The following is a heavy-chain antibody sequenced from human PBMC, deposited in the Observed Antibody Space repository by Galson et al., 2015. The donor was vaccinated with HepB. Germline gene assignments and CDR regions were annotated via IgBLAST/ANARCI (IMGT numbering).Heavy chain of an antibody. CDR3: ARGHKNILVVPATSYYYYYMDV. V-gene: IGHV3-30-3*01. D-gene: IGHD2-2*01. Sequence: SLRLSCEASGFTFSSYDMHWVRQAPGQGLERVAVITYDGSNKYYAESVKGRFTITRDNSKNTLYMQMNSLRAEDTAVYYCARGHKNILVVPATSYYYYYMDVWGKGTTVTVSS. CDR2: ITYDGSNK. CDR1: GFTFSSYD. J-gene: IGHJ6*03.